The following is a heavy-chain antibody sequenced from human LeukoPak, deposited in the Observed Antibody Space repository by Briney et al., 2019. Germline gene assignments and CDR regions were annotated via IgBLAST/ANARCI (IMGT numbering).Heavy chain of an antibody. CDR2: ISGNGGVI. CDR3: ATGDYGAFDI. CDR1: GFTFSDNY. Sequence: GGSLRLSCAASGFTFSDNYMTWVRQAPGEGLEWLSYISGNGGVIQYADSVKGRFTISRDNAKNLLYLQMDSLRVEDTAIYYCATGDYGAFDIWGQGTMVTVSS. J-gene: IGHJ3*02. V-gene: IGHV3-11*04. D-gene: IGHD4-17*01.